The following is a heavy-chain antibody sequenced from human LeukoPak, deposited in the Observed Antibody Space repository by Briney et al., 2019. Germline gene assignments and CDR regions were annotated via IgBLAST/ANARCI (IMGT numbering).Heavy chain of an antibody. J-gene: IGHJ4*02. CDR1: GYTFTNYG. V-gene: IGHV1-18*01. D-gene: IGHD5-18*01. Sequence: ASVKVSCKASGYTFTNYGISWVRQAPGQGLEWMGWISVYNGNTNCAQKVQGRVTMTTDTSTSTAYMELRSLRSDDTAVYYCARDEDTALAPGGYWGQGTLVTVSS. CDR3: ARDEDTALAPGGY. CDR2: ISVYNGNT.